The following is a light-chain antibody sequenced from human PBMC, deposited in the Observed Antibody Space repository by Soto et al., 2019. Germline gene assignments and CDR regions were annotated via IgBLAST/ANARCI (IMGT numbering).Light chain of an antibody. J-gene: IGKJ1*01. Sequence: EIVLTQSPATLSLSPGERATLSCRASQSVSSYLAWYQQKPGQAPRLLIYDASNRATGIPARVSGSGSGTDFTLTISSLEPEDFAVYYCQQRINWPWTFGQGTKVEIK. CDR3: QQRINWPWT. CDR1: QSVSSY. V-gene: IGKV3-11*01. CDR2: DAS.